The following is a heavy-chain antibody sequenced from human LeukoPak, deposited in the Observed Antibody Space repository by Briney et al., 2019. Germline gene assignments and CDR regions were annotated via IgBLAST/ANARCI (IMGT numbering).Heavy chain of an antibody. V-gene: IGHV4-61*01. CDR2: IYYSGST. CDR1: GGSASSGSSY. D-gene: IGHD1-1*01. Sequence: KPSETLSLTCTVSGGSASSGSSYWSWIRQPPGKGLEWIGYIYYSGSTNYSPSLKSRLTISVDTSKSQFSLKLSSVSAADTAVYYCARSNWAEFDYWGQGTLVTVSS. J-gene: IGHJ4*02. CDR3: ARSNWAEFDY.